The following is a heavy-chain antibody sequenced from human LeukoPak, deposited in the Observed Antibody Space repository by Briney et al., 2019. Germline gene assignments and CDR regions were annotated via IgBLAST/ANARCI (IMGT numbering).Heavy chain of an antibody. V-gene: IGHV3-30-3*01. CDR3: AREGRSGYYPS. CDR2: ISYDGSEK. D-gene: IGHD3-22*01. J-gene: IGHJ4*02. CDR1: GFTFSSYP. Sequence: SGGSLRLSCAASGFTFSSYPMHWVRQAPGKGLEWVAVISYDGSEKHYADPVKGRFTISRDNSKNTLYLQMNSLRAEDTAVYYCAREGRSGYYPSWGQGILVTVSS.